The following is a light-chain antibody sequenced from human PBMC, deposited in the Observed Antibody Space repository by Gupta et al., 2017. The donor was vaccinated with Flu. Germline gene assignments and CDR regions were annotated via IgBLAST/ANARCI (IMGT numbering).Light chain of an antibody. V-gene: IGLV2-11*01. CDR1: SSDVGAYDY. Sequence: QSALTQPRSVSWSPGQSVAISCTGTSSDVGAYDYVSWYQQHPGQAPKLIIYDVNKRPSGVPDRFAGSKSGNTASLTISGLQPEDEADYYCNSYGASSFFGGGTRLTVL. J-gene: IGLJ2*01. CDR2: DVN. CDR3: NSYGASSF.